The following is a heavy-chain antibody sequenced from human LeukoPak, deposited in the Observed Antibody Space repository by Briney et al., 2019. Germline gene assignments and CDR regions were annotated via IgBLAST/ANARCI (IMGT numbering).Heavy chain of an antibody. CDR3: AKDYTYYGGAIDY. V-gene: IGHV3-30-3*01. D-gene: IGHD3-10*01. CDR2: ISYDGSNK. CDR1: GFTFSSYA. J-gene: IGHJ4*02. Sequence: GGSLRLSCAASGFTFSSYAMHWVRQAPGKGLEWVAVISYDGSNKYYADSVKGRFTISRDNSKNTLYLQMNSLRAEDTAVYYCAKDYTYYGGAIDYWGQGTLVTVSS.